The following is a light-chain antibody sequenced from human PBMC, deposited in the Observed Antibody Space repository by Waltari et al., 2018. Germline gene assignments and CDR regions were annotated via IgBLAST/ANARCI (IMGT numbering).Light chain of an antibody. J-gene: IGLJ3*02. CDR1: SSNIGAGYV. Sequence: QSVLTQPPSVSGAPGQRVTISCNGSSSNIGAGYVLHTYQQLPGTAPKVLMYRNTSRPSGVPDRFSGSKSGTSASLAITGLQAEDEADYFCQSYDSSLSGSGVFGGGTRLTVL. CDR3: QSYDSSLSGSGV. CDR2: RNT. V-gene: IGLV1-40*01.